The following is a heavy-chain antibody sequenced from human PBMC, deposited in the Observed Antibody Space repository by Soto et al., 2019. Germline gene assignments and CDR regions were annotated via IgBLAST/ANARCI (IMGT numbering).Heavy chain of an antibody. Sequence: GSLRLSCAASGFTFSDYYMTWIRQAPGKGLEWVSYISSSSSYTNYADSVKGRFTNSRDNAKNSLYLQMNTLRSEDTAIYYCAKDRTTLVRGVVDYDYWGQGSLVTVSS. V-gene: IGHV3-11*05. D-gene: IGHD3-10*01. CDR2: ISSSSSYT. CDR3: AKDRTTLVRGVVDYDY. J-gene: IGHJ4*02. CDR1: GFTFSDYY.